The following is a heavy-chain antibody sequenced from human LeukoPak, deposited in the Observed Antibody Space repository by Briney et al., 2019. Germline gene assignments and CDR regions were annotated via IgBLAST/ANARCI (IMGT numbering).Heavy chain of an antibody. CDR2: ISVNGGTT. V-gene: IGHV3-23*01. CDR1: GFTLSNYA. Sequence: GGSLRLSCAASGFTLSNYAKSWVRQAPGKGLEWVSAISVNGGTTYNADSVGGRFTISRDSSKNTLYLQLNSLRAEDTAVYYCAKDDYGYWFDPWGQGTLVTVSS. CDR3: AKDDYGYWFDP. J-gene: IGHJ5*02. D-gene: IGHD4/OR15-4a*01.